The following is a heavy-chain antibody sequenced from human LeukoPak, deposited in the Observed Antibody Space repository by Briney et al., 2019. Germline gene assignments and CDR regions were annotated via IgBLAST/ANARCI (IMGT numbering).Heavy chain of an antibody. Sequence: GGSLRLSCAASGFTFINYAMTWVRQAPGKGLEWVSAISGGGDITYYADSVTGRFTISRDNSKNTLYLQMNSLRAEDTAVYYCARDRPSSSFDAFDVWGQGTMVTVSS. CDR1: GFTFINYA. CDR3: ARDRPSSSFDAFDV. D-gene: IGHD6-6*01. J-gene: IGHJ3*01. CDR2: ISGGGDIT. V-gene: IGHV3-23*01.